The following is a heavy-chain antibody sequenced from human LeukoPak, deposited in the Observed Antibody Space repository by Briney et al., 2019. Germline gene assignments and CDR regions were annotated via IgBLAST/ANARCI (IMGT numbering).Heavy chain of an antibody. CDR2: LYASGST. CDR1: GASITSFH. CDR3: ARGFCSGGSCYNSRGYFDY. D-gene: IGHD2-15*01. J-gene: IGHJ4*02. V-gene: IGHV4-4*07. Sequence: SETLSLTCTVSGASITSFHWSWIRQPAGKGLEWVGRLYASGSTNYNPSLKSRATISVDTSKNQFSLKLSSVTAADTAVYYCARGFCSGGSCYNSRGYFDYWGQGTLVTVSS.